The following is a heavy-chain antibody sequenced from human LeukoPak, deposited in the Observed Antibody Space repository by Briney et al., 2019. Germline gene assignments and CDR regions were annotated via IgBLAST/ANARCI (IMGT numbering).Heavy chain of an antibody. CDR2: TSYSRTT. D-gene: IGHD6-19*01. CDR1: GGSITGHY. J-gene: IGHJ3*02. V-gene: IGHV4-59*08. Sequence: PSETLSLTCAVSGGSITGHYWNWIRQNPGMRLEWIGYTSYSRTTIYNSYFKGRATMSIDTSKNQLYLNLTSVTATDTAVYYCAKLGHSDGWYLGAFDIWGQGTTVIVSS. CDR3: AKLGHSDGWYLGAFDI.